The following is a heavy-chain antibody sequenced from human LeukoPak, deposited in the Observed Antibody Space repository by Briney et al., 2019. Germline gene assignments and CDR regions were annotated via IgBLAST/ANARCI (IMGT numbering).Heavy chain of an antibody. CDR2: INSDGSST. CDR1: GFTFSSYW. J-gene: IGHJ4*02. V-gene: IGHV3-74*01. D-gene: IGHD1/OR15-1a*01. Sequence: PGGSLRLSCAASGFTFSSYWMHWVRQAPGKGLVWVSRINSDGSSTSYADSVKGRFTISRDNAKNTLYLQMSSLTPEDIALYYCVKTKSDIYTFDSWGQGTLVTVSS. CDR3: VKTKSDIYTFDS.